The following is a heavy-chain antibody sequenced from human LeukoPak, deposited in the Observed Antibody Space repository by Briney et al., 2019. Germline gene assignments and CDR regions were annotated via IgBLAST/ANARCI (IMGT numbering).Heavy chain of an antibody. V-gene: IGHV5-51*01. CDR3: ARRGYCGGDCYSDY. D-gene: IGHD2-21*01. CDR2: IYPGDSDT. CDR1: GYSFATYW. J-gene: IGHJ4*02. Sequence: GESLKISCKGSGYSFATYWIGWVRQMPGKGLEWMGIIYPGDSDTRYSPSFQGQVTISADKSISTAFLQWSSLKASDTAMYHCARRGYCGGDCYSDYWGQGTLVTVSS.